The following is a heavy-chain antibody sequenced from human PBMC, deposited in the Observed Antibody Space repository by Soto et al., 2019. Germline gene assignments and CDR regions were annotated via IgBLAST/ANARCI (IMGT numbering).Heavy chain of an antibody. V-gene: IGHV4-31*03. CDR2: IYYSGST. Sequence: SETLSLTCTVSGGSISSGGYYWSWIRQHPGKGLEWIGYIYYSGSTYYNPSLKSRVTISVDTSKNQFSLKLSSVTAADTAVYYCARTGLDLNYYDSSGYYYVPSTPLDYWGQGTLVTVSS. CDR1: GGSISSGGYY. CDR3: ARTGLDLNYYDSSGYYYVPSTPLDY. J-gene: IGHJ4*02. D-gene: IGHD3-22*01.